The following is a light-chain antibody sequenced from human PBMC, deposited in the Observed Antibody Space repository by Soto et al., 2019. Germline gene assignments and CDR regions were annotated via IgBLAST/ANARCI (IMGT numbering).Light chain of an antibody. CDR1: SSDVGGYNY. Sequence: QPVLTQPPSASGSPGQSVTISCTGTSSDVGGYNYVSWYQQYPGKAPQLVIYEVNKRPSGVPDRFSGSKSGNTASLTVFGLQAEDEADYYCSSYVGTKSYVFGTGTKLTVL. CDR3: SSYVGTKSYV. V-gene: IGLV2-8*01. J-gene: IGLJ1*01. CDR2: EVN.